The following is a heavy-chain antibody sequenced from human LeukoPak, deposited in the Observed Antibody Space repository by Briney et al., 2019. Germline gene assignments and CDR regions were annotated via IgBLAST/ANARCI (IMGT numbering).Heavy chain of an antibody. J-gene: IGHJ4*02. D-gene: IGHD1-26*01. CDR2: IIPAFRTT. CDR3: ARSGSKSWGYFVS. V-gene: IGHV1-69*05. Sequence: EASVKVSCKASGGTFSSYVISWVRQAPGQGLEWMGRIIPAFRTTVFAQRFQGRVTMTTDESTSAAYLDLSSLTFDDTAVYYCARSGSKSWGYFVSWGQGTLVIVSS. CDR1: GGTFSSYV.